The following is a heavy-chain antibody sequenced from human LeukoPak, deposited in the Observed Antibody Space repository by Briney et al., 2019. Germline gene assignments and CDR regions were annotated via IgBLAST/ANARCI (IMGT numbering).Heavy chain of an antibody. Sequence: ASVKVSCKASGYTFTGYYMHWVRQASGQGLEWMGWINPNSGGTNYAQKLQGRVTMTRDTSISTAYMELSRLRSDDTAVYYCARGSGITGTSPGYWGQGTLVTVSS. V-gene: IGHV1-2*02. J-gene: IGHJ4*02. CDR2: INPNSGGT. CDR1: GYTFTGYY. D-gene: IGHD1-7*01. CDR3: ARGSGITGTSPGY.